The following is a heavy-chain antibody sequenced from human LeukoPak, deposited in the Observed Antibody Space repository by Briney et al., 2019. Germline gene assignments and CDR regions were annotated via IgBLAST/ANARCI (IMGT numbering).Heavy chain of an antibody. CDR1: GGSFSGYY. CDR2: INHSGST. CDR3: ARGLRYFDWLSKPRYYFDY. Sequence: PSETLSLTCAVYGGSFSGYYWSWLRQPPGKGLEWIGEINHSGSTNYNPSLKSRVTISVDTSKNQFSLKLSSVTAADTAVYYCARGLRYFDWLSKPRYYFDYWGQGTLVTVSS. V-gene: IGHV4-34*01. J-gene: IGHJ4*02. D-gene: IGHD3-9*01.